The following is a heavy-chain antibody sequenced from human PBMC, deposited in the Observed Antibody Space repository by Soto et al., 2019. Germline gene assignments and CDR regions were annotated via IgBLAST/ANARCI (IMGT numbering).Heavy chain of an antibody. J-gene: IGHJ4*01. CDR2: IIPILCIA. CDR3: ARETYYYDSSGYYSNDY. Sequence: SVKCSCKDSGGTFSSYTISWVRQAPGQGLEWMGRIIPILCIANYAQKFQGRVAITADKSTSTAYMELSSLRSEDTAVYYCARETYYYDSSGYYSNDYWG. D-gene: IGHD3-22*01. CDR1: GGTFSSYT. V-gene: IGHV1-69*02.